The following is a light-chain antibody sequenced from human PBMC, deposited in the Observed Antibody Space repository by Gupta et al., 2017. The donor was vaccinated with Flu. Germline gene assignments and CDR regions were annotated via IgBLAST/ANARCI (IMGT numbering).Light chain of an antibody. Sequence: QSALTQPRSVSGSPGQSVTISCTGTSSDVGGYNYVSWYQQHPGKAPKLMIYDVSKRPSGVPDRFSGSKSGNTASLTISGLQAEDEADYYCCSGWVFGGGTKLTVL. CDR3: CSGWV. V-gene: IGLV2-11*01. J-gene: IGLJ3*02. CDR1: SSDVGGYNY. CDR2: DVS.